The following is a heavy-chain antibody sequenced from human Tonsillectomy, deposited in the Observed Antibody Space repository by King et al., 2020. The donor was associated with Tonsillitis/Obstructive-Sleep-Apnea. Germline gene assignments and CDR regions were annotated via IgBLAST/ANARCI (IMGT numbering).Heavy chain of an antibody. D-gene: IGHD2-15*01. J-gene: IGHJ4*02. CDR2: MNPSDGIT. CDR3: VRDDKDGRHLDY. V-gene: IGHV1-46*01. Sequence: VQLVESGAEVKKPGASVKVSCKASGYTFTSNYVHWVRQAPGQGLDWMGIMNPSDGITTYAQKFQGRVTMTTDTSTSTVNMELSSLRAEDSAVYYCVRDDKDGRHLDYWGQGSLVSVSS. CDR1: GYTFTSNY.